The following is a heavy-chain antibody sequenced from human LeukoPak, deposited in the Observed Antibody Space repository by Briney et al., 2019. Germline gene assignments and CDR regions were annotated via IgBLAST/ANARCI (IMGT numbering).Heavy chain of an antibody. J-gene: IGHJ4*02. CDR2: INPNSGGT. Sequence: ASVKVSCKASGYTFTGYYMHWVRQAPGQGLVWMGWINPNSGGTNYAQKFQGRVTMTRDTSISTAYMELSRLRSDDTAVYYCARASRYSSSYGSGRVPFDYWGQGTLVTVSS. D-gene: IGHD6-6*01. V-gene: IGHV1-2*02. CDR1: GYTFTGYY. CDR3: ARASRYSSSYGSGRVPFDY.